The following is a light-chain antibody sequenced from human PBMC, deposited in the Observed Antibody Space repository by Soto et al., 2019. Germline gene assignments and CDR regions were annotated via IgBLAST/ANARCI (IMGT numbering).Light chain of an antibody. V-gene: IGKV1-5*01. J-gene: IGKJ1*01. Sequence: DIQMTQSPSTLSASIGDRVTITCRASQSINSWLAWYQQKPGKAPNLLIYDASSLESGVTSRFSGSQSETEFTLTISSLQPDDFATYYCQHYNCYPWTFGQGTKVEIK. CDR2: DAS. CDR1: QSINSW. CDR3: QHYNCYPWT.